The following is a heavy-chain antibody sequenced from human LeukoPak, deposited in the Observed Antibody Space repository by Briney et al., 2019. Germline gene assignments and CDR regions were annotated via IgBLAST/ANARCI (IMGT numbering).Heavy chain of an antibody. D-gene: IGHD4-11*01. Sequence: PSETLSLTCGASGSSFSGGYYWGWVRQAPGKGLEWIGNVYHIGTTYINPSLRTRVSLSAATSKKQFFPTLKSVTAADTAVYFCVDLQPGGAFDVWGPGTVVTVSS. V-gene: IGHV4-38-2*01. J-gene: IGHJ3*01. CDR3: VDLQPGGAFDV. CDR2: VYHIGTT. CDR1: GSSFSGGYY.